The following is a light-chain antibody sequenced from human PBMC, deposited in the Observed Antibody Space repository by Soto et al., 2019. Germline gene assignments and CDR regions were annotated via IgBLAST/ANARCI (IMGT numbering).Light chain of an antibody. J-gene: IGLJ3*02. CDR1: SSNIGRGYD. V-gene: IGLV1-40*01. CDR2: GDS. CDR3: QTFDSSLTISWV. Sequence: QSVLTQPPSVSGAPGQRVTISCTGSSSNIGRGYDVHWYQQFPGSAPRLLLSGDSNRPSGVPDRFSGSRSGTSAFLAITGLQAEDEADYYCQTFDSSLTISWVFGGGTKVTVL.